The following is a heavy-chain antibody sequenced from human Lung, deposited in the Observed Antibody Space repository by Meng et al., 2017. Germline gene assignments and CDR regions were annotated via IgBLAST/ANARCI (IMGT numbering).Heavy chain of an antibody. J-gene: IGHJ5*02. CDR2: ISAHSGNT. Sequence: QVHLVQSGAEVKKPGASVQVSCKTSGYTFTSHGISWVRQAPGQGLEWMGWISAHSGNTNYAQKIKGRVTMTTDTATSTVYMELRSLRPDDTAVYYCARGPYYYYDTTGYYNWFDPWGQGTLVTVSS. CDR1: GYTFTSHG. V-gene: IGHV1-18*04. D-gene: IGHD3-22*01. CDR3: ARGPYYYYDTTGYYNWFDP.